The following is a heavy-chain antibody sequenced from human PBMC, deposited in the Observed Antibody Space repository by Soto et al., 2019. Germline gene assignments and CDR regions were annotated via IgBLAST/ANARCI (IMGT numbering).Heavy chain of an antibody. CDR2: IYPGDFDT. CDR1: GYNISSYC. V-gene: IGHV5-51*07. J-gene: IGHJ4*02. CDR3: ARRPPKAYGPIDY. D-gene: IGHD2-21*01. Sequence: GASLKISCMTCGYNISSYCIAWVHQTPGKVQEWMGIIYPGDFDTRYSTYFEGQVTISVDRSTNTAHMQWSSLKASDTAIYYCARRPPKAYGPIDYWGQGTLVTVSS.